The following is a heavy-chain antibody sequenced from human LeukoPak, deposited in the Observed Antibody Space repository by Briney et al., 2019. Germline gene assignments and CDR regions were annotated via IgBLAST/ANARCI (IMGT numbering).Heavy chain of an antibody. V-gene: IGHV3-30*02. J-gene: IGHJ5*02. CDR2: IRYDGSNK. D-gene: IGHD3-3*01. CDR3: XXDPVXXAXYWSGQNWFXP. CDR1: GFTFSSYG. Sequence: GGSLRLSCAASGFTFSSYGMHWVRQAPGKGLEWVAFIRYDGSNKYYADSVKGRFTISRDNSKNTLYLQMNSLRAEDTAVYYCXXDPVXXAXYWSGQNWFXPWGXGTLV.